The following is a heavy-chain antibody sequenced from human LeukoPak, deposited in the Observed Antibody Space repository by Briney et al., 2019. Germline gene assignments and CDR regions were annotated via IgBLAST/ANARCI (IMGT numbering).Heavy chain of an antibody. CDR3: ARHPYDYVWGSYRYSGTSGYFDY. CDR2: INHSGST. J-gene: IGHJ4*02. Sequence: KPSETLSLTCAVYGGSFSGYYWSWIRQPPGKGLEWIGEINHSGSTNYNPSLKSRVTISVDTSKNQFSLKLSSVTAADTAVYYCARHPYDYVWGSYRYSGTSGYFDYWGQGTLVTVSS. D-gene: IGHD3-16*02. V-gene: IGHV4-34*01. CDR1: GGSFSGYY.